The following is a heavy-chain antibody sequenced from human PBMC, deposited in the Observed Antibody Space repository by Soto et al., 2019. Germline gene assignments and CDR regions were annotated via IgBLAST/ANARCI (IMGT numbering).Heavy chain of an antibody. CDR2: IYYSGST. J-gene: IGHJ3*02. Sequence: SETLSLTCTVSGGSISSSSYYWGWIRQPPGKGLEWIGIIYYSGSTYYNPSLKSRVTISVDTSKNQFSLKLSSVTAADTAVYYCARREDAFDIWGQGTMVTVSS. CDR3: ARREDAFDI. CDR1: GGSISSSSYY. V-gene: IGHV4-39*01.